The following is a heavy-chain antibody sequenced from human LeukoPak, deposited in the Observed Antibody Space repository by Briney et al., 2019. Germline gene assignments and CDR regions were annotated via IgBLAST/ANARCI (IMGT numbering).Heavy chain of an antibody. CDR3: AREGRILNEHPDY. CDR1: GFTFSSHA. CDR2: IKQDGSEK. Sequence: PGGSLRLSCAVSGFTFSSHAMSWVRQAPGKGLEWVANIKQDGSEKYYVDSVKGRFTISRDNAKNSLYLQMNSLRAEDTAVYYCAREGRILNEHPDYWGQGTLDTVSS. D-gene: IGHD3-9*01. V-gene: IGHV3-7*01. J-gene: IGHJ4*02.